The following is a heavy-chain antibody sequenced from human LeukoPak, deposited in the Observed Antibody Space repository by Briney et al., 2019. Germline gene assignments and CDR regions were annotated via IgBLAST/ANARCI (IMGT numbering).Heavy chain of an antibody. CDR3: AREDDSRGPNNLDL. J-gene: IGHJ3*01. CDR2: IDTSSSTM. CDR1: AFTFSDYS. V-gene: IGHV3-48*02. Sequence: PGGSLRLSCAASAFTFSDYSMNWVRQAPGKGLEWISYIDTSSSTMYYADSVMGRFTISRDNAKESLYLQMNSLRDEDTAVYYCAREDDSRGPNNLDLWGQGTMVTVSS. D-gene: IGHD3-3*01.